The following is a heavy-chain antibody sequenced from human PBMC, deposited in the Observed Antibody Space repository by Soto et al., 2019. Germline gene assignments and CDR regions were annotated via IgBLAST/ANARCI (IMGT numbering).Heavy chain of an antibody. D-gene: IGHD6-13*01. J-gene: IGHJ4*02. CDR2: INPSGGST. V-gene: IGHV1-46*01. Sequence: ASVKVSCKASGYTFTSYYMHWVRQAPGQGLEWMGIINPSGGSTSYAQRFQGRVTMTRDTSTSTVYMELSSLRSEDTAVYYCARDPGSSWSTDDYYFDYWGQGTLVTVSS. CDR1: GYTFTSYY. CDR3: ARDPGSSWSTDDYYFDY.